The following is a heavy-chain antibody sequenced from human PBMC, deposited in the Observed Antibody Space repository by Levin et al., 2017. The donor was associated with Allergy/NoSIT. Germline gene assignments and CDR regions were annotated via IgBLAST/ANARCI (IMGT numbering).Heavy chain of an antibody. CDR2: IDSDGSST. CDR1: GFTFSSYW. V-gene: IGHV3-74*01. CDR3: VRAPGPTLVAAPAGFDS. Sequence: ASVKVSCAASGFTFSSYWMHWVRQAPGKGLVWVSRIDSDGSSTIYADSVKGRFTISRDNARNTLYLQMNSLRVEDTAVYYCVRAPGPTLVAAPAGFDSWGQGTLVTVSS. J-gene: IGHJ4*02. D-gene: IGHD2-8*02.